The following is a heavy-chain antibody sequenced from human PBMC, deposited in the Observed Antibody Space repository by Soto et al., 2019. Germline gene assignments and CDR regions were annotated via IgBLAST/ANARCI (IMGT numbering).Heavy chain of an antibody. Sequence: SGGSVSLSCAASGFSFSNAWMRWVRQAAWEGLEWVGRIKSKTHGGTTDYAAPVKGRFTISRDDSKNTLYLQMKSLKTEDTAVYYCTTGFDYYDRSGSACAYWGQGT. CDR1: GFSFSNAW. J-gene: IGHJ4*02. D-gene: IGHD3-22*01. V-gene: IGHV3-15*01. CDR3: TTGFDYYDRSGSACAY. CDR2: IKSKTHGGTT.